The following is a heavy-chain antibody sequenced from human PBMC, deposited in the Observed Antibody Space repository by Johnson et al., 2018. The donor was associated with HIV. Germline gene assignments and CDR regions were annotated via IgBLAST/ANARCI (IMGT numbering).Heavy chain of an antibody. CDR2: IRYDGSNK. J-gene: IGHJ3*02. CDR1: GFTFSSYG. Sequence: QVQLVESGGGVVQPGGSLRLSCAASGFTFSSYGMHWVRQAPGKGLEWVAFIRYDGSNKYYADSVKGRLTISRDNSKNTLYLQMSSLRAEDTAVYYCAKDSPGWLVGAIGEDAFDIWGQGTMVTVSS. D-gene: IGHD1-26*01. CDR3: AKDSPGWLVGAIGEDAFDI. V-gene: IGHV3-30*02.